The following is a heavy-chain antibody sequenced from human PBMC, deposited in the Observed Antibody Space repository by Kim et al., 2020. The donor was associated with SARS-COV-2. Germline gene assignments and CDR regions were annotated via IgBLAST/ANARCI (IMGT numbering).Heavy chain of an antibody. Sequence: SQTLSLTCAISGDSVSSNSAAWNWIRQSPSRGLEWLGRTYYRSKWYNDYAVSVKSRITINPDTSKNQFSLQLNSVTPEDTAVYYCARASVQLERRSQLGNWFDPWGQGTLVTISS. CDR2: TYYRSKWYN. J-gene: IGHJ5*02. V-gene: IGHV6-1*01. CDR1: GDSVSSNSAA. D-gene: IGHD1-1*01. CDR3: ARASVQLERRSQLGNWFDP.